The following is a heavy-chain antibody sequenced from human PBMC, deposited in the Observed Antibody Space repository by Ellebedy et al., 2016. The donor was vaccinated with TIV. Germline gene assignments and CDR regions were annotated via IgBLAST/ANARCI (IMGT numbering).Heavy chain of an antibody. CDR1: GFTFSSYW. CDR2: INSDGSST. CDR3: ARDDSGSRGFDY. Sequence: GESLKISCAASGFTFSSYWMHWVRQAPGKGLVWVSRINSDGSSTSYADSVKGRFTISRDNAKNSLYLQMNSLRAEDTAVYYCARDDSGSRGFDYWGQGTLVTVSS. V-gene: IGHV3-74*01. J-gene: IGHJ4*02. D-gene: IGHD2-15*01.